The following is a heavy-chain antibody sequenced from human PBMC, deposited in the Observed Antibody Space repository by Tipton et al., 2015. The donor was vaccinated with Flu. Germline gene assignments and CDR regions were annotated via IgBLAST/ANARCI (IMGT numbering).Heavy chain of an antibody. Sequence: TLSLTCAVSGDSISSDYYWGWVRQFPGKGLEWIGSISRSGSANYNPSLKSRVTISIDTSKNQFSPCMKSVTAADLAVYYCARRDYSNYVSDPTSWFDPWGQETLVTVSS. CDR3: ARRDYSNYVSDPTSWFDP. V-gene: IGHV4-38-2*01. CDR1: GDSISSDYY. D-gene: IGHD4-11*01. J-gene: IGHJ5*02. CDR2: ISRSGSA.